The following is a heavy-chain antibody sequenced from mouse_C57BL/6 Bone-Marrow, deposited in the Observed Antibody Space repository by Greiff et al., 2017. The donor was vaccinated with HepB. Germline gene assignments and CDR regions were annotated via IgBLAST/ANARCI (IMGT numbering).Heavy chain of an antibody. CDR3: ARHPPTETRDYAMDY. J-gene: IGHJ4*01. CDR1: GFSLTSYG. V-gene: IGHV2-6-1*01. CDR2: IWSDGST. Sequence: QVQLKESGPGLVAPSQRLSITCTVSGFSLTSYGVHWVRQPPGKGLEWLVVIWSDGSTTYNSALKSRLSISKDNSKSQVFLKMNSLQTDDTAMYYCARHPPTETRDYAMDYWGQGTSVTVSS.